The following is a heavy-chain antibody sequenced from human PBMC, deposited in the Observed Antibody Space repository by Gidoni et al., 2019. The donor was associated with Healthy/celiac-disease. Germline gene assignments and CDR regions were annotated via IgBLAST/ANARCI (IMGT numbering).Heavy chain of an antibody. CDR2: ISYDGSNK. Sequence: QVQLAVSGAGAVQPVSSLRLSCAASGFTSSSDAMPWVRKAPGKGLEWVAVISYDGSNKYYADSVKGRFTISRDNSKNTLYLQMNSRRAEDTAVYYCARDKTTVTTPWFGLDVWGQGTTVTVSS. D-gene: IGHD4-17*01. V-gene: IGHV3-30-3*01. CDR1: GFTSSSDA. J-gene: IGHJ6*02. CDR3: ARDKTTVTTPWFGLDV.